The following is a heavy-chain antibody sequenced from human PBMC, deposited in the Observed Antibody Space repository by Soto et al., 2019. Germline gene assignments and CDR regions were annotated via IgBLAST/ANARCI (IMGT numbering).Heavy chain of an antibody. CDR2: IYYSGST. D-gene: IGHD5-12*01. J-gene: IGHJ6*03. CDR1: GGSISSYY. Sequence: SETLSLTCTVSGGSISSYYWSWIRQPPGKGLEWIGYIYYSGSTNYNPSLKSRVTISVDTSKNQFSLKLSSVTAADTAVYYCARSSIVATITRASYYYYYYMDVWGKGTTVTVSS. V-gene: IGHV4-59*01. CDR3: ARSSIVATITRASYYYYYYMDV.